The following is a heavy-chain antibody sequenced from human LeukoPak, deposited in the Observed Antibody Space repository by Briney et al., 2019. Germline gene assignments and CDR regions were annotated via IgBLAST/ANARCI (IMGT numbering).Heavy chain of an antibody. CDR2: IRSKVYGGTT. V-gene: IGHV3-49*04. Sequence: GGSLRLSCIASGFIVGEYVMSWVRQAPGEGLGWVGFIRSKVYGGTTEYAASVKGRFTISRDDSKSIDYLQMNSLKIEDPAVYYCTRDNDILTGYYSSYYYMDVWRKGTTVTVSS. CDR3: TRDNDILTGYYSSYYYMDV. J-gene: IGHJ6*03. D-gene: IGHD3-9*01. CDR1: GFIVGEYV.